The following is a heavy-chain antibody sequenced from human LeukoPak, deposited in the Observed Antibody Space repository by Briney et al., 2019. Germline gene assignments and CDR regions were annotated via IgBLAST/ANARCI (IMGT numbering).Heavy chain of an antibody. V-gene: IGHV3-23*01. CDR3: ARSIRVITMIVVPTPYFDY. J-gene: IGHJ4*02. D-gene: IGHD3-22*01. CDR2: ISGSGGST. Sequence: PGGSLRLSCAASGFTFSSYAMSWVRQAPGKGLEWVSAISGSGGSTYYADSVKGRFTISRDNSKNTLYLQMNSLRAEDTAVYYCARSIRVITMIVVPTPYFDYWGQGTLVTVSS. CDR1: GFTFSSYA.